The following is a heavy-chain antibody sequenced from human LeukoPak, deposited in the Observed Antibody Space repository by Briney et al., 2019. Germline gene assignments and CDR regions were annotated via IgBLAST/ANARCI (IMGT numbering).Heavy chain of an antibody. CDR1: GFTFSSYA. V-gene: IGHV3-30-3*01. D-gene: IGHD2-2*01. Sequence: GGSPRLSCAASGFTFSSYAMHWVRQAPGKGLEWVAVISYDGSNKYYADSVKGRFTISRDNSKNTLYLQMNSLRAEDTAVYYCAREYRYCSSTSCYWSYFQHWGQGTLVTVSS. CDR3: AREYRYCSSTSCYWSYFQH. CDR2: ISYDGSNK. J-gene: IGHJ1*01.